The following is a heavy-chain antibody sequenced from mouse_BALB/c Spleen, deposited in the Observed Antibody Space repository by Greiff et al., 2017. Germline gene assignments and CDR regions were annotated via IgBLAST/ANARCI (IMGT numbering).Heavy chain of an antibody. J-gene: IGHJ2*01. Sequence: EVKLVESGPGLVKPSQSLSLTCTVTGYSITSDYAWNWIRQFPGNKLEWMGYISYSGSTSYNPSLKSRISITRDTSKNQFFLQLNSVTTEDTATYYCARSFYYYGSRGTGYYFDYWGQGTTLTVSS. CDR3: ARSFYYYGSRGTGYYFDY. V-gene: IGHV3-2*02. D-gene: IGHD1-1*01. CDR2: ISYSGST. CDR1: GYSITSDYA.